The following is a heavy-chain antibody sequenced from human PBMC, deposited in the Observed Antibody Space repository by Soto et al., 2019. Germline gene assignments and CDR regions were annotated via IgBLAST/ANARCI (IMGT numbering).Heavy chain of an antibody. V-gene: IGHV1-3*01. D-gene: IGHD1-26*01. Sequence: QVQLVQAGAEVKKPGASVKVSCKASGYTFTSYAMHWVRQAPGQRLGWMGWINAGNGNTKYSPKFQGRVTITRDTSASKAYMELSSLRSEDTAVYYCASSGDDGFGMWGQGTMVTVSS. CDR2: INAGNGNT. CDR1: GYTFTSYA. J-gene: IGHJ3*02. CDR3: ASSGDDGFGM.